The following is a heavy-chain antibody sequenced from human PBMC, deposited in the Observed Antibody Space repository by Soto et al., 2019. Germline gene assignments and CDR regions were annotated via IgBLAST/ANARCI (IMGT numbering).Heavy chain of an antibody. CDR1: GDSISSGGFS. CDR2: IYYSGST. D-gene: IGHD3-10*01. J-gene: IGHJ4*02. V-gene: IGHV4-39*01. Sequence: SETLSLTCAVSGDSISSGGFSWGWIRQPPGKGLEWIGSIYYSGSTNYNPSLKSRVTISVDTSKNQFSLKLNSMTAADTAVYYCARHNYGSGSTYFDYWGQGTLVTVSS. CDR3: ARHNYGSGSTYFDY.